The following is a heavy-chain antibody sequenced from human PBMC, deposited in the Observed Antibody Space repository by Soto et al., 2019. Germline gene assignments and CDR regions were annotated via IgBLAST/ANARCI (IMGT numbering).Heavy chain of an antibody. D-gene: IGHD6-6*01. J-gene: IGHJ5*02. V-gene: IGHV1-69*13. Sequence: SVKVSFKASGGTFSSYAISWLRHAPGQGLEWMGWIIPIFGTANYAQKFQGRVTITADESTSTAYMELSSLRSEDTAVYYCARCHSSSPERAPNWFDPWGQGTLVTVS. CDR1: GGTFSSYA. CDR2: IIPIFGTA. CDR3: ARCHSSSPERAPNWFDP.